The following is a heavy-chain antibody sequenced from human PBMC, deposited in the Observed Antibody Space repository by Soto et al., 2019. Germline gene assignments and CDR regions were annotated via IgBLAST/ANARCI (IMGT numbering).Heavy chain of an antibody. CDR1: GYTFTSYD. CDR2: MSPNSGNT. D-gene: IGHD3-10*01. V-gene: IGHV1-8*01. Sequence: SVKVSCKASGYTFTSYDINWVRQATGQGLEWMGWMSPNSGNTGYAQKFQGRVTMTRNTSISTAYMELSSLRSEDTAVCYCARGRGQYYYYYYMDVWGKGTTVTVSS. J-gene: IGHJ6*03. CDR3: ARGRGQYYYYYYMDV.